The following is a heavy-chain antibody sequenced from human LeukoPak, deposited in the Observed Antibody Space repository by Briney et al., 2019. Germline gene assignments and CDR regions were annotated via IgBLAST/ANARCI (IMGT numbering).Heavy chain of an antibody. Sequence: GGSLRLSCVASGFTFSSYGMHWVRQAPGEGLEWVAVIWYDGSNKYYADSVKGRFTISRDNTKNTLYLQMNSLRAEDTAVYYCARDYDSSGYSPLFDYWGQGTLVTVSS. CDR3: ARDYDSSGYSPLFDY. CDR2: IWYDGSNK. V-gene: IGHV3-33*08. CDR1: GFTFSSYG. D-gene: IGHD3-22*01. J-gene: IGHJ4*02.